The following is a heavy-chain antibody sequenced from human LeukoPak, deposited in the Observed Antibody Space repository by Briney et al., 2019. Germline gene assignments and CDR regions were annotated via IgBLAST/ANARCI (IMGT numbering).Heavy chain of an antibody. Sequence: GGSLRLSCAASGFTFTSYGMHWVRQAPGKGLEWVAMIWYDGSHKKYADSVEGRFSISRDTSKNTLYLQMNSLRADDTAVYYYARGVPIPATHPIDYWGQGSLVTVSS. CDR1: GFTFTSYG. J-gene: IGHJ4*02. D-gene: IGHD3-10*01. CDR3: ARGVPIPATHPIDY. V-gene: IGHV3-33*03. CDR2: IWYDGSHK.